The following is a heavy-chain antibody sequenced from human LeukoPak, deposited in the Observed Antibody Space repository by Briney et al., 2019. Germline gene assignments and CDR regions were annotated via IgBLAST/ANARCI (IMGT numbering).Heavy chain of an antibody. CDR3: ARGTSAGGS. Sequence: GGSLRLSCAASGFTFSNAWMTWVRQAPGKGLEWVGRIKSKTDGGTTDYAAPVKGRFTISRDNAKNSLYLQMSSLRVEDTAVYYCARGTSAGGSWGQGTLVIVSS. V-gene: IGHV3-15*01. CDR1: GFTFSNAW. CDR2: IKSKTDGGTT. D-gene: IGHD1-14*01. J-gene: IGHJ4*02.